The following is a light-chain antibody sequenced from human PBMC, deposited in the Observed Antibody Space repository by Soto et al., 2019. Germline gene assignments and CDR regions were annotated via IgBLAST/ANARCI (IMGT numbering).Light chain of an antibody. V-gene: IGKV1-39*01. CDR2: AAS. J-gene: IGKJ1*01. CDR1: QSISRY. CDR3: QHSHSRT. Sequence: DIQMTQSPSSLSASLGDRVTVPCRASQSISRYLNWYQQHPGKAPKXLIXAASTLQSGVPSRFSGSGSETDCTLTISSLQPEDSATYYCQHSHSRTFGQGTKVDIK.